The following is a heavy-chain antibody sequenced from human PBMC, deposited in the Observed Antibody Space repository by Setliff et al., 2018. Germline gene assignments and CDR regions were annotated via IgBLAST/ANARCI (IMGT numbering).Heavy chain of an antibody. CDR3: ARSSDSGYYHQRDAFDI. J-gene: IGHJ3*02. Sequence: ASVKVSCKASGYTFNSYGINWLRQTPGQGLEWLGWIGPYNGNTKYAQTVQDRITMATDASTRTSYMELSSLRSDDTAVYFCARSSDSGYYHQRDAFDIWGQGTRVTVSS. V-gene: IGHV1-18*04. CDR1: GYTFNSYG. CDR2: IGPYNGNT. D-gene: IGHD3-22*01.